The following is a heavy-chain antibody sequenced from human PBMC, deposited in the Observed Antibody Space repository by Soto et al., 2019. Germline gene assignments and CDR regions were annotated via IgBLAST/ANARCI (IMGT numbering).Heavy chain of an antibody. CDR2: IYYSGST. CDR1: GGSISSYY. CDR3: ARVNYGYCSGGSCYSDVSLFDY. J-gene: IGHJ4*02. V-gene: IGHV4-59*01. D-gene: IGHD2-15*01. Sequence: PSETLSLTCTVSGGSISSYYWSWIRQPPGKGLEWIGYIYYSGSTNYNPSLKSRVTISVDTSENQFSLKLSSVTAADTAVYYCARVNYGYCSGGSCYSDVSLFDYWGQGTLVTVSS.